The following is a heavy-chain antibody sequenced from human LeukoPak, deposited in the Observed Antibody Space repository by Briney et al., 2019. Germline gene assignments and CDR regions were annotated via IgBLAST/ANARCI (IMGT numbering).Heavy chain of an antibody. CDR1: GFTFDDYA. V-gene: IGHV3-9*03. CDR2: ISWNSGSI. CDR3: AKSGAAGTYYFDY. Sequence: GGSLRLSCAASGFTFDDYAMHWVRQAPGKGLEWVSGISWNSGSIGYADSVKGRLTISRDNAKNSLYLQMNSLRAEDMALYYCAKSGAAGTYYFDYWGQGTLVTVSS. J-gene: IGHJ4*02. D-gene: IGHD6-13*01.